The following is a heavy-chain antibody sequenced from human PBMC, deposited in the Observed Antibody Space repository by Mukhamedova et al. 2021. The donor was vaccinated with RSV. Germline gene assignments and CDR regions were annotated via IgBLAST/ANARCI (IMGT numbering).Heavy chain of an antibody. CDR2: MYTRGST. V-gene: IGHV4-61*02. J-gene: IGHJ3*02. D-gene: IGHD5-24*01. CDR3: ARGGRWLQLPDAFDI. Sequence: AGKGLEWMGRMYTRGSTNYNPALNSRVTISMDSSNQFSLKLRSVTAADTAVSYCARGGRWLQLPDAFDIWGQGTKVFVSS.